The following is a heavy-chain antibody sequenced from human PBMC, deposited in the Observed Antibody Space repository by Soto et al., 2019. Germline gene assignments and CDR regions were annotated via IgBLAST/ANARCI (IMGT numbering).Heavy chain of an antibody. D-gene: IGHD3-16*02. CDR3: ARDSVLLYTDLQFDY. CDR1: GFTFSSYS. J-gene: IGHJ4*02. Sequence: EVQLVESGGGLVKPGGSLRLSCAASGFTFSSYSMNWVRQAPGKGLEWVSSISSSSSYIYYADSVKGRFTISRDNAKNSLYLQMNSLRAEDTAVYYCARDSVLLYTDLQFDYWGQGTLVTVSS. V-gene: IGHV3-21*01. CDR2: ISSSSSYI.